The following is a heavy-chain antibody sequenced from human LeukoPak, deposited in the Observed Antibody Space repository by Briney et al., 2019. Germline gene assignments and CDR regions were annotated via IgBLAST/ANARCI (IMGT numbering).Heavy chain of an antibody. CDR3: ARDGWLQRNRFNY. CDR2: ISSSSSYI. CDR1: GFTFSSYS. D-gene: IGHD5-24*01. Sequence: PGGSLRLSCAASGFTFSSYSMNWVRQAPGKGLEWVSSISSSSSYIYYADSVKGRFTISRDNAKSSLYLQMNSLRAEDTAVYYCARDGWLQRNRFNYWGQGTLVTVSS. J-gene: IGHJ4*02. V-gene: IGHV3-21*01.